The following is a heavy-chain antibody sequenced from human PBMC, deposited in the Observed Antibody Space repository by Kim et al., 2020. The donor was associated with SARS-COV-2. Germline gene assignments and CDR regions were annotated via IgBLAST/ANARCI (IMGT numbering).Heavy chain of an antibody. D-gene: IGHD6-13*01. CDR2: IYSGGST. J-gene: IGHJ6*02. CDR1: GFTVSRNY. V-gene: IGHV3-53*01. CDR3: ARGLVGSSGGYGMDV. Sequence: GGSLRLSCAASGFTVSRNYMSWVRQAPGKGLEWVSVIYSGGSTYYADSVKGRFTISRDNSKNTLYLQMNSLRAADTAVYYCARGLVGSSGGYGMDVWGQGTTVTVSS.